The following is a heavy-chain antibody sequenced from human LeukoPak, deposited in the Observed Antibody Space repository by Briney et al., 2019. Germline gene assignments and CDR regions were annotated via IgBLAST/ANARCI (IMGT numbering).Heavy chain of an antibody. CDR1: GFTFSTYA. D-gene: IGHD3-10*01. J-gene: IGHJ4*02. V-gene: IGHV3-23*01. CDR3: ARDTVLLWFGESAAFDY. CDR2: ISGSGDST. Sequence: GGSLRLSCAASGFTFSTYAVNWVRQAPGKGLEWVSTISGSGDSTYYADSVKGRFTISRDNSKNTLYLQMNSLRAEDTAAYYCARDTVLLWFGESAAFDYWGQGTLVTVSS.